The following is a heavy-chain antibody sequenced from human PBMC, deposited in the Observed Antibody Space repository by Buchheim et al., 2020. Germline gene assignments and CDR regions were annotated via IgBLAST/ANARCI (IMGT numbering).Heavy chain of an antibody. D-gene: IGHD3-16*01. CDR1: GFTFSSYA. V-gene: IGHV3-30-3*01. CDR2: ISYDGSNK. CDR3: ARDAPYYDYVWGSYTDY. J-gene: IGHJ4*02. Sequence: QVQLVESGGGVVQPGRSLRLSCAASGFTFSSYAMHWVRQAPGKGLEWVAVISYDGSNKYYADSVKGRFTISRDNSKNTLYLQMNSLRAEETAVYYCARDAPYYDYVWGSYTDYWGQGTL.